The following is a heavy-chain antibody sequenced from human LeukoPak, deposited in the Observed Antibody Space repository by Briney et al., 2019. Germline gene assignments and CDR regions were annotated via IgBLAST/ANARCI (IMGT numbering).Heavy chain of an antibody. J-gene: IGHJ4*02. V-gene: IGHV4-4*07. CDR2: IYTTGST. D-gene: IGHD2-15*01. CDR3: ARADCSGGYCYFFDY. CDR1: GDSMSTYY. Sequence: SETLSLTCTVSGDSMSTYYWNWIRQSAGKGLEWIGRIYTTGSTTYNPSLKNRLTLSVDTSKNHFSLRLSSVTAADTAVYYCARADCSGGYCYFFDYWGQGTLVTVSS.